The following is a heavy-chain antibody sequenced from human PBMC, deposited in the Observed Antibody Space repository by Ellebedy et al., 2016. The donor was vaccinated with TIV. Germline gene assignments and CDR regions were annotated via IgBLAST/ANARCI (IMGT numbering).Heavy chain of an antibody. Sequence: SETLSLTCAVYGGSFSGYYWSWIRQPPGKGLEWIVEINQSGRTNYNPSLTSRATISVDKSQNQFSLRLTSVTAADTAVYYCANQANGHYNFDHWGQGTLVTVSS. CDR1: GGSFSGYY. V-gene: IGHV4-34*01. J-gene: IGHJ4*02. D-gene: IGHD2-8*01. CDR2: INQSGRT. CDR3: ANQANGHYNFDH.